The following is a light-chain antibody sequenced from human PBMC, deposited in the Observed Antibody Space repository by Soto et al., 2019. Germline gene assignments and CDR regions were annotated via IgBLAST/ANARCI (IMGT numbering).Light chain of an antibody. CDR2: LNSDGSH. CDR1: SGHSSYD. Sequence: QLVLTQSPSASASLGASVNLTCTLSSGHSSYDIAWHQQQPEKGPRYLMKLNSDGSHSKGDAIPDRFSDSSSGAERYLTISSLQSEDDAYYYCQTWVTGIQIFGGGTKLTVL. J-gene: IGLJ2*01. CDR3: QTWVTGIQI. V-gene: IGLV4-69*01.